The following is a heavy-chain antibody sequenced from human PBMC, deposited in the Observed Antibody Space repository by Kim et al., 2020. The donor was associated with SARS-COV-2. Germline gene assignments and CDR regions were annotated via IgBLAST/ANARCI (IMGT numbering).Heavy chain of an antibody. CDR3: ASMDSGTYYFDY. Sequence: SETLSLTCAVYGASLRGFYWGWIRQSPGKGLEWIGDINQGGGTSYNLSLKSRVTISIDTSRKEFSLRLTSVTAADAALYYCASMDSGTYYFDYWGQGMLV. V-gene: IGHV4-34*01. CDR1: GASLRGFY. J-gene: IGHJ4*02. D-gene: IGHD1-26*01. CDR2: INQGGGT.